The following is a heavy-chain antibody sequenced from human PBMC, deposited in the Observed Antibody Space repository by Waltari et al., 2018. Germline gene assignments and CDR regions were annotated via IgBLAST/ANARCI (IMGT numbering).Heavy chain of an antibody. J-gene: IGHJ4*02. CDR1: GFTFSSYA. V-gene: IGHV3-30-3*01. CDR2: ISYDGSNK. Sequence: QVQLVESGGGVVQPGRSLRLSCAASGFTFSSYAMHWVRQAPGKGLEWVAVISYDGSNKYYADSVKGRFTISRDNSKNTLYLQMNSLRAEDTAVYYCAREGDYIWGSYRPFDYWGQGTLVTVSS. D-gene: IGHD3-16*02. CDR3: AREGDYIWGSYRPFDY.